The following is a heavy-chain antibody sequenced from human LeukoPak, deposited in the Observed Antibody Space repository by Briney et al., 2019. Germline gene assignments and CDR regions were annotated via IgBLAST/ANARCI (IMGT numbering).Heavy chain of an antibody. CDR3: ARGYSYGYLVFDY. CDR1: GGSISSYY. Sequence: SETLSLTCTVSGGSISSYYWSWIRQPPGKGLEWIGYIYYSGSTNYNPSLKSRVTISVDTSKNQFSLKLSSVTAADTAVYYCARGYSYGYLVFDYWAREPWSPSPQ. D-gene: IGHD5-18*01. J-gene: IGHJ4*02. CDR2: IYYSGST. V-gene: IGHV4-59*01.